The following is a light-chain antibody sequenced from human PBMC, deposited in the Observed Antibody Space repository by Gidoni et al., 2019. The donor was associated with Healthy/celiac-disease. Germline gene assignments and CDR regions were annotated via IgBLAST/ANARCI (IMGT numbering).Light chain of an antibody. CDR1: QRVSSN. J-gene: IGKJ1*01. CDR2: GAS. V-gene: IGKV3-15*01. CDR3: QQYNNWPVT. Sequence: EIVMTQSPATPPVSPGERATLSCRASQRVSSNLAWYQQKPGQAPRLLIYGASTRATGIPARFSGSGSGKEFTLTISSLQSEDFAVYYGQQYNNWPVTFGQGTKVEIK.